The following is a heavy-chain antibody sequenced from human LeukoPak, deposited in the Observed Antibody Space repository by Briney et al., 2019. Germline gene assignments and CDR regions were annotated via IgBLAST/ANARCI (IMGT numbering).Heavy chain of an antibody. V-gene: IGHV3-30-3*01. D-gene: IGHD3-16*02. CDR3: ARARLGELSLLNY. CDR2: ISYDGSNK. Sequence: GGPRGLPWPPSGFTFVSYAMFGVGRAQAKGLEGGAVISYDGSNKYYADSVKGRFTISRDNSKNTLYLQMNSLRAEDTAVYYCARARLGELSLLNYWGQGTLVTVSS. CDR1: GFTFVSYA. J-gene: IGHJ4*02.